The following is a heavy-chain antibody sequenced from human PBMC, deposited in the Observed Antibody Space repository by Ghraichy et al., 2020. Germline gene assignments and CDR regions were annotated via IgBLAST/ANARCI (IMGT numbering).Heavy chain of an antibody. CDR2: IYYSGST. D-gene: IGHD2-21*02. V-gene: IGHV4-39*01. CDR3: ARRRAYCGGDCYAYYFDY. Sequence: SETLSLTCTVSGGSISSSSYYWGWIRQPPGKRLEWIGSIYYSGSTYYNPSLKSRVTISVDTSKNQFSLKLSSVTAADTAVYYCARRRAYCGGDCYAYYFDYWGQGTLVTVSS. J-gene: IGHJ4*02. CDR1: GGSISSSSYY.